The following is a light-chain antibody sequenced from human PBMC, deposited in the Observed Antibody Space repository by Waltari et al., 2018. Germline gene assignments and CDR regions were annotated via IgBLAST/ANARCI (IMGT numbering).Light chain of an antibody. V-gene: IGLV2-11*01. Sequence: QSALTQPRSVSGSPGQSVTISCTGTSNDVGGYNYVSWYQHHPGKAPKLMIYDVTKRPSGVPDRFSGSKSGNTASLTISGLQAEDEADYYCCSYAGTYTHVVFGGATKVTVL. CDR3: CSYAGTYTHVV. J-gene: IGLJ2*01. CDR1: SNDVGGYNY. CDR2: DVT.